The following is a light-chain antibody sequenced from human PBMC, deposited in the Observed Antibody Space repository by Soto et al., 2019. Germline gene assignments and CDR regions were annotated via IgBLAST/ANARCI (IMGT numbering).Light chain of an antibody. CDR1: SSDVGGYNY. CDR2: DVT. CDR3: SSYTSSSNWV. Sequence: QSALTQPASVSGSPGQSITISCTRTSSDVGGYNYVSWYQQHPGKAPKLIIYDVTNRPSGVSNRFSGSKSGNTASLTISGLQAEDEADYYCSSYTSSSNWVFGGGTKLTVL. J-gene: IGLJ3*02. V-gene: IGLV2-14*01.